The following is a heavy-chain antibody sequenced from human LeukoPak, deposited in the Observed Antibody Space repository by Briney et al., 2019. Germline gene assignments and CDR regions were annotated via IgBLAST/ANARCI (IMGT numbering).Heavy chain of an antibody. Sequence: SETLSLTCTVSGGSISSSSYYWGWIRQPPGKGLEWIGSIYYSGSTYYNPSLKSRGTIPVDTSKNQFSLKLSSVTAADTAVYYCARGLFFGRQWELQPPPFDYYGMDVWGQGTTVTVSS. CDR2: IYYSGST. J-gene: IGHJ6*02. CDR3: ARGLFFGRQWELQPPPFDYYGMDV. CDR1: GGSISSSSYY. D-gene: IGHD1-26*01. V-gene: IGHV4-39*01.